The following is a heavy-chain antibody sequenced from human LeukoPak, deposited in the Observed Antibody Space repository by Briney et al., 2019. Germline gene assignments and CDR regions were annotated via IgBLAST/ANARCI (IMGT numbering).Heavy chain of an antibody. CDR1: GGSISSSSYY. CDR2: IYYSGST. CDR3: ARGRYSSSWWLNRPYYFDY. J-gene: IGHJ4*02. D-gene: IGHD6-13*01. Sequence: PSETLSLTCTAPGGSISSSSYYWGWIRQPPGKGLEWIGSIYYSGSTYYNPSLKSRVTISVDTSKNQFSLKLSSVTAADTAVYYCARGRYSSSWWLNRPYYFDYWGQGTLVTVSS. V-gene: IGHV4-39*01.